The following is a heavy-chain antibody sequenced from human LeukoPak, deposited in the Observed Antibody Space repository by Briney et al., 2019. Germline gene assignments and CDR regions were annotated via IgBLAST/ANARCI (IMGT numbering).Heavy chain of an antibody. Sequence: SETLSLTCTVSGGSISGNSYYWSWIRQPPGKGLEWIGEINHSGSTNYNPSLKSRVTISVDTSKNQFSLKLSSVTAADTAVYYCARRPRWFNPGIFDYWGQGTLVTVSS. V-gene: IGHV4-39*07. J-gene: IGHJ4*02. CDR2: INHSGST. CDR1: GGSISGNSYY. D-gene: IGHD4-23*01. CDR3: ARRPRWFNPGIFDY.